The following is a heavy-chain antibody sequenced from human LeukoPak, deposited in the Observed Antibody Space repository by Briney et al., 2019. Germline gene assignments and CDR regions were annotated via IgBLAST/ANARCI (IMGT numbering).Heavy chain of an antibody. V-gene: IGHV1-8*01. CDR3: ARPSYYYDSSGYPALDAFDI. CDR2: MNPNSGNT. J-gene: IGHJ3*02. CDR1: GYTFTSYD. Sequence: GASVKVSCKASGYTFTSYDINWVRQATGQGLEWMGWMNPNSGNTGYAQKFQGRVTMTTDTSTSTAYMELRSLRSDDTAVYYCARPSYYYDSSGYPALDAFDIWGQGTMGTVSS. D-gene: IGHD3-22*01.